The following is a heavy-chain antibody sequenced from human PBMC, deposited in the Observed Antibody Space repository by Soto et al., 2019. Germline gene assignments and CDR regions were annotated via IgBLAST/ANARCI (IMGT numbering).Heavy chain of an antibody. V-gene: IGHV3-48*03. D-gene: IGHD3-16*02. Sequence: GSLRLSCAASGFTFSSYEMNWVRPAPGKGLEWVSYISSSGSTIYYADSVKGRFTISRDNAKNSLYLQMNSLRAEDTAVYYCARERRQVIRYFDYWGQGTLVTVSS. CDR1: GFTFSSYE. CDR2: ISSSGSTI. CDR3: ARERRQVIRYFDY. J-gene: IGHJ4*02.